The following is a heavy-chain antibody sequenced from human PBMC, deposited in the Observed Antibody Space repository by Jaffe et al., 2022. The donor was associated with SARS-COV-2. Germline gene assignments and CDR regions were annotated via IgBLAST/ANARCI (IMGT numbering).Heavy chain of an antibody. V-gene: IGHV3-48*02. CDR3: ARVGMIQLPSTQEHGMDV. Sequence: EVQLVESGGGLVQPGGSLRLSCAASGFTFSSYSMNWVRQAPGTGLEWVSYISTSSGTIYYADSVKGRFTISRDNAKNSLFLQMNSLRDADTAVYYCARVGMIQLPSTQEHGMDVWGQGTTVTVS. J-gene: IGHJ6*02. CDR2: ISTSSGTI. D-gene: IGHD5-18*01. CDR1: GFTFSSYS.